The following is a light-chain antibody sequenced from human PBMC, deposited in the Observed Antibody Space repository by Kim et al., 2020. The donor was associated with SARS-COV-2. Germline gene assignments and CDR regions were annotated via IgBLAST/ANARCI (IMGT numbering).Light chain of an antibody. CDR1: SGSIANNY. J-gene: IGLJ2*01. Sequence: FMLTQSHSVSESPGKTVTVSCTRSSGSIANNYVQWYQQRPGSAPTTVIYEDNQRPSGVPERFSGSIDISSNSASLTISGLKTEDEADYYCQSYDANNQVIFGGGTKVTVL. V-gene: IGLV6-57*04. CDR2: EDN. CDR3: QSYDANNQVI.